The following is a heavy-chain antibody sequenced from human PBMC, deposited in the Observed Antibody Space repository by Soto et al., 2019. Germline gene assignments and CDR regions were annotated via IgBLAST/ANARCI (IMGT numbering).Heavy chain of an antibody. CDR1: GGSFSNYA. V-gene: IGHV1-69*01. CDR2: IIPILGTG. J-gene: IGHJ5*02. Sequence: QVRLVQSGAEVKKPGSSVKVSCQASGGSFSNYAISWVRQAPGHGLEWMGGIIPILGTGTYAQTFQGRVTITADESTSTANMELSSLRSEDTAVYYCARDAVGVVVTATRAVVGFDPWGQGTLVTVSS. D-gene: IGHD2-15*01. CDR3: ARDAVGVVVTATRAVVGFDP.